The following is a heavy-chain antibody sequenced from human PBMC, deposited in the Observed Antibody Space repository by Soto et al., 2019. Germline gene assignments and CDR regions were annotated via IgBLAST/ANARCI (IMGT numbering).Heavy chain of an antibody. D-gene: IGHD4-4*01. J-gene: IGHJ6*01. CDR2: IYTSGST. CDR3: ARDGTVTTRYYYYGMDV. Sequence: SETLSLTCTVSGGSISSYYWSWIRQPALKGLEWIGRIYTSGSTNYNPSLKSRVTMSVDTSKNQFSLKLSSVTAADTAVYYCARDGTVTTRYYYYGMDVWGQGTTVTVSS. CDR1: GGSISSYY. V-gene: IGHV4-4*07.